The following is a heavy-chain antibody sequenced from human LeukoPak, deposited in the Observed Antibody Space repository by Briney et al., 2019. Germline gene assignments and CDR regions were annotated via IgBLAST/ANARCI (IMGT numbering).Heavy chain of an antibody. Sequence: GGSLRLSCAASGFTFSSYGMHWVRQAPGKGLEWVAAISYDGSNKYYADSVEGRFTISRDNSKKTLYLQMNSLRPEDTAVYYCAKDKTSMVRGVMLQWGQGTLVTVSS. J-gene: IGHJ4*02. D-gene: IGHD3-10*01. CDR2: ISYDGSNK. V-gene: IGHV3-30*18. CDR3: AKDKTSMVRGVMLQ. CDR1: GFTFSSYG.